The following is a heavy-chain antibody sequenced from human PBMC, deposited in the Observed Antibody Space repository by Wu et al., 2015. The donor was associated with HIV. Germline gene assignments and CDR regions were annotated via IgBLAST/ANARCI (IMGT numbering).Heavy chain of an antibody. CDR3: ARDRAIAVARRAFDI. J-gene: IGHJ3*02. CDR2: ISAYNGNT. Sequence: QVQLVQSGADVKKPGASVKVSCKASGYTFTGKYIHWVRQAPGQGLEWMGWISAYNGNTNYAQKLQGRVTMTTDTSTSTAYMELRSLRSDDTAVYYCARDRAIAVARRAFDIVGPRDNGHRLF. V-gene: IGHV1-18*01. CDR1: GYTFTGKY. D-gene: IGHD6-19*01.